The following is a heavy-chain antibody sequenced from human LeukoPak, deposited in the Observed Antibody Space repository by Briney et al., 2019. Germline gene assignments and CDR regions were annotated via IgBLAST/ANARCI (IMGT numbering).Heavy chain of an antibody. J-gene: IGHJ4*02. D-gene: IGHD3-9*01. CDR2: INPNSGGT. Sequence: GASVKVSCKASGYTFSGFYIHWVRQAPGQGLEWMGWINPNSGGTNYAQKFQGRVTMTRDTSISTAYMELSRLRSDDTAVYYCAREGGRYDILTGYPSFDYWGQGTLVTVSS. CDR3: AREGGRYDILTGYPSFDY. V-gene: IGHV1-2*02. CDR1: GYTFSGFY.